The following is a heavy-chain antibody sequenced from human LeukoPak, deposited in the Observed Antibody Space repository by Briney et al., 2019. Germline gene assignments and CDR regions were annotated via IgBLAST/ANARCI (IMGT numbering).Heavy chain of an antibody. V-gene: IGHV3-7*01. CDR3: ARGSTDDSSGYYFVWDY. CDR1: GFTFSSYW. Sequence: PGGSLRLSCAASGFTFSSYWMSWVRQAPGKGLEWVANIKQDGSEKYYVDSVKGGLTISRDNAKNSLYLQMNSLRAEDTAVYYCARGSTDDSSGYYFVWDYWGQGTLVTVSS. D-gene: IGHD3-22*01. CDR2: IKQDGSEK. J-gene: IGHJ4*02.